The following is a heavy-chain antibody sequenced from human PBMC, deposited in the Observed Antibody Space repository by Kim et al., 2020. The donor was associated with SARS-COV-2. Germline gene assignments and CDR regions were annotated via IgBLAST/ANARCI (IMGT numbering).Heavy chain of an antibody. D-gene: IGHD6-19*01. CDR1: GGSLSSSSYY. CDR2: AYYIGNT. CDR3: ARHQRYSSGWYVAFYYYYMDV. V-gene: IGHV4-39*01. Sequence: QLQLQESGPGLVKPSETLSLTCTVSGGSLSSSSYYWGWIRQPPGKGLEWIGTAYYIGNTYYNPSLKSRVTISVDTSKTQLSLKLGSVTAADTAVYYCARHQRYSSGWYVAFYYYYMDVWGKGTTVTVSS. J-gene: IGHJ6*03.